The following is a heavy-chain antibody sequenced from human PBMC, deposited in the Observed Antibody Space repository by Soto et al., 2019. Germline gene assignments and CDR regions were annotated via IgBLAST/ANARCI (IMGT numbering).Heavy chain of an antibody. V-gene: IGHV4-59*01. Sequence: PSETLSLTCTVSGGSISSYYWSWIRQPPGKGLEWIGYIYYSGSTNYNPSLKSRVTISVDTSKNQFSQKLSSETAADTAVYYCARDLGDYIWGSYRLGTYNWFDPWGQGTLVTVSS. CDR2: IYYSGST. D-gene: IGHD3-16*02. J-gene: IGHJ5*02. CDR1: GGSISSYY. CDR3: ARDLGDYIWGSYRLGTYNWFDP.